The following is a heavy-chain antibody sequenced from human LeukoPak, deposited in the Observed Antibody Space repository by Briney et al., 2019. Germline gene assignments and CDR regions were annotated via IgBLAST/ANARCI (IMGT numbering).Heavy chain of an antibody. CDR2: IYYSGST. CDR3: ARHLGDYGELGYYFDY. Sequence: SETLSLTCTVSGGSISSYYWSWIRQPPGKGLEWIGYIYYSGSTNYNPSLKSRVTISVDTSKNQFSLKLSSVTAVDTAVYYCARHLGDYGELGYYFDYWGQGTLVTVSS. J-gene: IGHJ4*02. D-gene: IGHD4-17*01. V-gene: IGHV4-59*08. CDR1: GGSISSYY.